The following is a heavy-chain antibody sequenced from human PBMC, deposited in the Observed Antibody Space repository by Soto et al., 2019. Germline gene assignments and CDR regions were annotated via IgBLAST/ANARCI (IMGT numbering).Heavy chain of an antibody. D-gene: IGHD3-3*01. CDR2: ISGSGGRT. J-gene: IGHJ6*02. CDR3: AKADDFWSGYHIYYYYGMDV. CDR1: GFTFSSYA. V-gene: IGHV3-23*01. Sequence: GGVPRLSCAASGFTFSSYAMSRVRQAPGKGLEWVSGISGSGGRTYYADSVKGRFTISRDNSKHTLYLQVNSLRAEDTAVYYCAKADDFWSGYHIYYYYGMDVWGQGTTVTVSS.